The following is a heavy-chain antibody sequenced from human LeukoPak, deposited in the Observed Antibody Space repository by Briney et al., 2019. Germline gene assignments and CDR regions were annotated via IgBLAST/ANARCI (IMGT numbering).Heavy chain of an antibody. J-gene: IGHJ3*02. CDR2: IYTSGST. D-gene: IGHD3-10*01. CDR1: GGSIINYY. Sequence: PSETLSLTCTVSGGSIINYYWTWIRQPAGKGLEWIGRIYTSGSTNYNPSLESRVTMSVDTSENQFSLRLNSVTAADTAVYYCARVRSSNFFDAFDIWGQGTMVTVSS. CDR3: ARVRSSNFFDAFDI. V-gene: IGHV4-4*07.